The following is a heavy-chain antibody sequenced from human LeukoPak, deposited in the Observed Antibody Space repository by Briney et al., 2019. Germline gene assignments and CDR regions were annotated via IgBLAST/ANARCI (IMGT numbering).Heavy chain of an antibody. CDR2: ISGSGGST. V-gene: IGHV3-23*01. Sequence: PGGSLRLSCAASGVTFSSYAMSWVRQAPGKGLEWVSAISGSGGSTYYADSVKGRFTISRDNSKNTLYLQMNSLRAEDTAVYYCAKSMYYYDSSGYTIDYWGQGTLVTVSS. D-gene: IGHD3-22*01. CDR3: AKSMYYYDSSGYTIDY. CDR1: GVTFSSYA. J-gene: IGHJ4*02.